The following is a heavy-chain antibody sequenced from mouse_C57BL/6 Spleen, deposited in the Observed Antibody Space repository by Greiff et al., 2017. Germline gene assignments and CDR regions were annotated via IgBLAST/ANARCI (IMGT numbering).Heavy chain of an antibody. CDR1: GFTFSDYG. CDR3: ARQVYYGNRYYYAMDY. V-gene: IGHV5-15*01. J-gene: IGHJ4*01. D-gene: IGHD2-1*01. Sequence: EVKLVESGGGLVQPGGSLKLSCAASGFTFSDYGMAWVRQAPRKGPEWVAFISNLAYSVYYADTVTGLFTISRENAKNTLYLEMSSLRSEETAMYYCARQVYYGNRYYYAMDYWGQGTSVTVSS. CDR2: ISNLAYSV.